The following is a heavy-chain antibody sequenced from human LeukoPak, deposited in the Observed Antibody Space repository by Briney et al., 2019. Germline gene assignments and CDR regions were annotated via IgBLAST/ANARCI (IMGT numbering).Heavy chain of an antibody. CDR3: ARGGSDYHYGPLGY. Sequence: GGSLRLSCAASGFTFSSYEMNWVRQAPGKGLEWVSYISSSGSTIYYADSVKGRFTISRDNAKNSLYLQMNSLRAEDTAVYYCARGGSDYHYGPLGYWGQGTLVTVSS. D-gene: IGHD2-21*02. J-gene: IGHJ4*02. V-gene: IGHV3-48*03. CDR1: GFTFSSYE. CDR2: ISSSGSTI.